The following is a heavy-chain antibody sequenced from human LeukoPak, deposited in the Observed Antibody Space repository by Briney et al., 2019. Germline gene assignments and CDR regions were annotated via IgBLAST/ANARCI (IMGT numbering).Heavy chain of an antibody. D-gene: IGHD5-12*01. CDR1: GFAFSSYA. J-gene: IGHJ5*02. Sequence: PGGSLRLSCAASGFAFSSYAMSWVRQAPGKGLEWIGYIFYSGTTNYNPSLKSRVTISVDTSKNQFSLKLSSVTAADAAVYYCARRAIVAPGNWFDPWGQGTLVTVSS. V-gene: IGHV4-59*08. CDR3: ARRAIVAPGNWFDP. CDR2: IFYSGTT.